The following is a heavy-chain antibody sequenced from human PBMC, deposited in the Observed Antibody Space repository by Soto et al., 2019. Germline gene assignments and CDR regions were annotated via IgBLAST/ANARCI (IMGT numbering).Heavy chain of an antibody. V-gene: IGHV1-69*06. CDR3: ASETSYDYSNYMWFDP. Sequence: SVKVSCKASGGTFSSYAISWVRQAPGQGLEWMGGIIPIFGTANYAQKFQGRVTITADKSTSTAYMELSSLRSEDTAVYYCASETSYDYSNYMWFDPWAQGTLVTVSS. J-gene: IGHJ5*02. D-gene: IGHD4-4*01. CDR2: IIPIFGTA. CDR1: GGTFSSYA.